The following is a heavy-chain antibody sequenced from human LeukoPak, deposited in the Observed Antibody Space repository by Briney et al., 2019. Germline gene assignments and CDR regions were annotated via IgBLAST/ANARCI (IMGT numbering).Heavy chain of an antibody. J-gene: IGHJ4*02. Sequence: ASVKVSCKTSGYTFTDYGITWVRQAPGQGLEWMGWIRNDNGNREYAQKIQGRVSMTRDTSTSTAYMELRSLISDDTAVYYYAREGATREYTGVTWRYFFDFWGQGTLVTVSS. CDR3: AREGATREYTGVTWRYFFDF. D-gene: IGHD1-26*01. CDR2: IRNDNGNR. CDR1: GYTFTDYG. V-gene: IGHV1-18*01.